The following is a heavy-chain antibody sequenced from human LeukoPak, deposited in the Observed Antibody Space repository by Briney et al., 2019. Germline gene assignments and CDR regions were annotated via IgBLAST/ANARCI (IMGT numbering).Heavy chain of an antibody. Sequence: SETLSLTCAVSGGSISSGGYSWSWIRQPPGKGLEWIGYIYHSGSTYYNPSLKSRVTISVDRSKNQFSLKLSSVTAADTAVYYCAKHRISSGYYLNWFDPWGQGTLVTVSS. CDR1: GGSISSGGYS. CDR3: AKHRISSGYYLNWFDP. J-gene: IGHJ5*02. CDR2: IYHSGST. D-gene: IGHD3-22*01. V-gene: IGHV4-30-2*01.